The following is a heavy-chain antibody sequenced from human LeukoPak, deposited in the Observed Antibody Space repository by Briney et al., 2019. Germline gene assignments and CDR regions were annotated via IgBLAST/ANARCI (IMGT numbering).Heavy chain of an antibody. CDR3: AELGITMIGGV. CDR2: ISSSGSTI. V-gene: IGHV3-48*03. J-gene: IGHJ6*04. D-gene: IGHD3-10*02. CDR1: GFTFSTYA. Sequence: GGSLRLSCAASGFTFSTYAMTWVRQAPEKGLEWVSAISSSGSTIYYADSVKGRFTISRDNAKNSLYLQMNSLRAEDTAVYYCAELGITMIGGVWGKGTTVTISS.